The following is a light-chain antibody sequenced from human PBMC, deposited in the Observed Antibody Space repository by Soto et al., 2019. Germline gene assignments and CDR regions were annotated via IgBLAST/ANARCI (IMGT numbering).Light chain of an antibody. CDR1: QTISSW. CDR2: KAS. V-gene: IGKV1-5*03. Sequence: DIQRTQSPSTLSGSVVDVVTITFLSSQTISSWLAWYQQKPGEAPKLLIYKASTLKSGVPSRFSGSGSGTEFTLTISSLQPDDFETYYCQHYNSYSAAFGQGTKVDIK. CDR3: QHYNSYSAA. J-gene: IGKJ1*01.